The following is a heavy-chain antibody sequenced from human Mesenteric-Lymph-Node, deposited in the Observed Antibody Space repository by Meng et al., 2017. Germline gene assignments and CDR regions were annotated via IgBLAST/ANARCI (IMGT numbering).Heavy chain of an antibody. CDR1: GITFSSYW. CDR2: IKQDGSEK. D-gene: IGHD3-10*01. V-gene: IGHV3-7*01. Sequence: GGSLRLSCAVSGITFSSYWMSWVRQAPGKGLEWVANIKQDGSEKYYVDSVKGRFTISRDNAKNSLYLQMNSLRAEDTAVYYCARVQYGSGSFRGAFDIWGQGTMVTVSS. CDR3: ARVQYGSGSFRGAFDI. J-gene: IGHJ3*02.